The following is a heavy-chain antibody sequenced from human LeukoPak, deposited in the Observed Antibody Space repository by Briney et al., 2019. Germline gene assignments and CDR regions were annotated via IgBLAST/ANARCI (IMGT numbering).Heavy chain of an antibody. J-gene: IGHJ4*02. D-gene: IGHD4-17*01. CDR2: IVGSSST. V-gene: IGHV3-21*01. CDR1: GFTFSNFA. Sequence: GGSLRLSCAASGFTFSNFAMTWVRQAPGKGLEWVSSIVGSSSTYYADSLKGRFTISRDNAKNSLYLQMNSLRAEDTAVYYCARVDYGDYDSLFDYWGQGTLVTVSS. CDR3: ARVDYGDYDSLFDY.